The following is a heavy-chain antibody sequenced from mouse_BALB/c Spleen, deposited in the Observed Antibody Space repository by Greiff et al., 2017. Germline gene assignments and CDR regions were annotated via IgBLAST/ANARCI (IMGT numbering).Heavy chain of an antibody. Sequence: VQLQQSGAELVRPGSSVKISCKASGYAFSSYWMNWVKQRPGQGLEWIGQIYPGDGDTNYNGKFKGKATLTADKSSSTAYMQLSSLTSEDSAVYFCARGGYTVCDYWGQGTTLTVSS. J-gene: IGHJ2*01. CDR3: ARGGYTVCDY. CDR1: GYAFSSYW. CDR2: IYPGDGDT. V-gene: IGHV1-80*01. D-gene: IGHD1-1*01.